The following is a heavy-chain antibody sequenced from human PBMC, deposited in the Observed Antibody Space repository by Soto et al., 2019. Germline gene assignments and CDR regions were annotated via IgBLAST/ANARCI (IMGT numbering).Heavy chain of an antibody. D-gene: IGHD2-2*01. J-gene: IGHJ4*02. CDR1: GFAFNNYG. Sequence: GGSLRLSCTVSGFAFNNYGINWVRQAPGKGLEWVSSISKSDYTYYSDSVKGRLTISRDNAKNSVSLQMNTLRVEDTAVYYCAREDSIIIPAVSDFWGQGTLVTVSS. CDR3: AREDSIIIPAVSDF. CDR2: ISKSDYT. V-gene: IGHV3-21*01.